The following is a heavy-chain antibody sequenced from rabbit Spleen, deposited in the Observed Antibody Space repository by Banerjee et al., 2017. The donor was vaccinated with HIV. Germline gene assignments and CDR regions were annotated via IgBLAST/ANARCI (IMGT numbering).Heavy chain of an antibody. J-gene: IGHJ4*01. CDR2: IDLLFGTT. Sequence: QEQLMESVGGLVQPGGSLKLSCKASGFDFSRTGVSWVRQAPGKGLEWIGYIDLLFGTTYYASWVNGRFTISSHNAQNTLFLQLHSLTAADTATYFCVRGASESGYYSLWGQGTLVTVS. CDR3: VRGASESGYYSL. CDR1: GFDFSRTG. D-gene: IGHD1-1*01. V-gene: IGHV1S47*01.